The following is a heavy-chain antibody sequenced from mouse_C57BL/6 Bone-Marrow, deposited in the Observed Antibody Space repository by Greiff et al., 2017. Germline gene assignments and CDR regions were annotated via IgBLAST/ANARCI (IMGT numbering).Heavy chain of an antibody. D-gene: IGHD2-4*01. CDR1: GYTFTSYW. Sequence: VQLQQPGAELVKPGASVKLSCKASGYTFTSYWMQWVKQRPGQGLEWIGEIDPSDSYTNYNQKFKGKATLTVDTSSSTAYMQLSSLTSEDSAVYYCARDYDYDVGYWGQGTTLTVSS. V-gene: IGHV1-50*01. CDR3: ARDYDYDVGY. J-gene: IGHJ2*01. CDR2: IDPSDSYT.